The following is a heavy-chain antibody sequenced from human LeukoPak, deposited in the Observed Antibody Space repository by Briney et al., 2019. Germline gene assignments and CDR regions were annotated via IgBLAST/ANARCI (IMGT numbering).Heavy chain of an antibody. V-gene: IGHV3-21*01. CDR1: GFTFSSYS. D-gene: IGHD2-15*01. Sequence: GGSLRLSRAASGFTFSSYSMNWVRQAPGKGLEWVSSISSSSSYIYYADSVKGRFTISRDNAKNSLYLQMNSLRAEDTAVYYCARIVVVAANALDYXXXGTLVTVSS. CDR2: ISSSSSYI. J-gene: IGHJ4*02. CDR3: ARIVVVAANALDY.